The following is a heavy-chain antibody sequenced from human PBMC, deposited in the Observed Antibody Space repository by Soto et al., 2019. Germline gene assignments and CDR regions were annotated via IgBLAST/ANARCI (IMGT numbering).Heavy chain of an antibody. CDR1: GFTFTSSA. J-gene: IGHJ4*02. D-gene: IGHD2-2*01. V-gene: IGHV1-58*01. CDR2: IVVGSDNT. Sequence: GASVKVSCKASGFTFTSSAVQWVRQARGQRLEWIGWIVVGSDNTNYAQKFQERVTITRDMSTSTAYMELSSLRSEDTAVYYCAADQDCTSTSCYPYNFDSWGQGTLVTVSS. CDR3: AADQDCTSTSCYPYNFDS.